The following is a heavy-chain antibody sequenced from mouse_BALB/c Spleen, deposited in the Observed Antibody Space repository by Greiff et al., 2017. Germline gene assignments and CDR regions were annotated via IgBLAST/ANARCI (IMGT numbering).Heavy chain of an antibody. V-gene: IGHV1S56*01. Sequence: VQLQQSGPELVKPGASVRISCKASGYTFTSYYIHWVKQRPGQGLEWIGWIYPGNVNTKYNEKFKGKATLTADKSSSTAYMQLSSLTSEDSAVYFCARVTTRAMDDWGQGTSVTVSS. J-gene: IGHJ4*01. CDR1: GYTFTSYY. D-gene: IGHD1-1*01. CDR2: IYPGNVNT. CDR3: ARVTTRAMDD.